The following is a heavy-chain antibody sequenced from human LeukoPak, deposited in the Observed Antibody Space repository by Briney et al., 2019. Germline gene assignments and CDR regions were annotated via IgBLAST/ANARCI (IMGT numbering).Heavy chain of an antibody. CDR2: IRYDGSNK. V-gene: IGHV3-30*02. D-gene: IGHD6-19*01. CDR3: AKDSGIAVAGRGLDY. J-gene: IGHJ4*02. Sequence: PGGPLRLSCAASGFTFSNYGMHWVRQAPGKGLEWVAFIRYDGSNKYYADSVKGRFTISRDNSKNTLYLQMNSLRAEDTAVYYCAKDSGIAVAGRGLDYWGQGTLVTVSS. CDR1: GFTFSNYG.